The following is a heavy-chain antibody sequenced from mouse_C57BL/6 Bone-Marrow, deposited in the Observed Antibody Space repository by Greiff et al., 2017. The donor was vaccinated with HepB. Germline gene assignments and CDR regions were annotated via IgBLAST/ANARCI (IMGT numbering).Heavy chain of an antibody. V-gene: IGHV1-18*01. Sequence: EVKLMESGPELVKPGASVKIPCKASGYTFTDYNMDWVKQSHGKSLEWIGDINPNNGGTIYNQKFKGKATLTVDKSSSTAYMELRSLTSEDTAVYYCAIRHYFWFAYWGQGTLVTVSA. CDR1: GYTFTDYN. CDR3: AIRHYFWFAY. CDR2: INPNNGGT. J-gene: IGHJ3*01. D-gene: IGHD1-2*01.